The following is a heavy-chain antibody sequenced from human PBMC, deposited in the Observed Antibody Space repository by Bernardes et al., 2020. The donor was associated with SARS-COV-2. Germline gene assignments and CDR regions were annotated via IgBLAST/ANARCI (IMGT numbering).Heavy chain of an antibody. Sequence: GSPRLSRAASGFSLSTHDMHWVPPTPGKSPGRVSRIGTADDTYYADSVKGRFIISRENANNSLYLQMDSLRAGDTAKYFCTRGFLRRASHDTFDIWGQGTMVTVSS. CDR2: IGTADDT. V-gene: IGHV3-13*04. CDR1: GFSLSTHD. D-gene: IGHD3-3*01. CDR3: TRGFLRRASHDTFDI. J-gene: IGHJ3*02.